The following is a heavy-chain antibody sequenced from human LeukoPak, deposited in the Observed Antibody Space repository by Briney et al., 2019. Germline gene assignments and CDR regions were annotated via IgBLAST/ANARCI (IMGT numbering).Heavy chain of an antibody. D-gene: IGHD3-16*02. CDR2: IYYSGST. CDR1: GFTFSNYG. CDR3: ARDPYYDYVWGSYRTYAFDI. J-gene: IGHJ3*02. V-gene: IGHV4-59*12. Sequence: GSLRLSCAASGFTFSNYGMHWVRQPPGKGLEWIGNIYYSGSTYYNPSLKSRVTISVDTSKNQFSLKLSSVTAADTAVYYCARDPYYDYVWGSYRTYAFDIWGQGTMVTVSS.